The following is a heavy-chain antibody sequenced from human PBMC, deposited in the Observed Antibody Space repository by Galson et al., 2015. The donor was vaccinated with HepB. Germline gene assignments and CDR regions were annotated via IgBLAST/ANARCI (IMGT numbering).Heavy chain of an antibody. CDR1: GFTFSSYG. Sequence: SLRLSCAASGFTFSSYGMHWVRQAPGKGLEWVAVISYDGSNKYYADSVKGRFTISRDNSKNTLYLQMNSLRAEDTAVYYCAKNIRSGYYRGWFDPWGQGTLVTVSS. J-gene: IGHJ5*02. CDR3: AKNIRSGYYRGWFDP. V-gene: IGHV3-30*18. CDR2: ISYDGSNK. D-gene: IGHD3-3*01.